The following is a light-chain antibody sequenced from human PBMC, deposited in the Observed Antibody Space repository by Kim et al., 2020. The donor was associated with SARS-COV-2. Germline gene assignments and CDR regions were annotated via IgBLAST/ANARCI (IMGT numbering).Light chain of an antibody. CDR2: EGS. CDR1: SSDVGGYNL. Sequence: QSALTQPASVSGSPGQSITISCTGTSSDVGGYNLVSWYQQHPGKAPQLIIYEGSKRPSGVSNRFSGSKSGNTASLTISGLQAEDEADYFCCSYAGSSLFVFGTGTKVTVL. CDR3: CSYAGSSLFV. J-gene: IGLJ1*01. V-gene: IGLV2-23*01.